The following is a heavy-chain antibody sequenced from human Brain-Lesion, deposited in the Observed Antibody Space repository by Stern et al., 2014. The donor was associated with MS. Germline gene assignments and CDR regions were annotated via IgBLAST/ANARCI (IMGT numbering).Heavy chain of an antibody. Sequence: QLQLQESGPGLVKPSQTLSLTCTVSGGSISSDNYYWTWIRQHPGKGLEWIGPIYYSGTTYYNPSLKSRVSITVDTSQNRFSLRLSSVTAADTAVYYCARDHFTTSLDVWGHGTTVTVS. D-gene: IGHD2-2*01. CDR3: ARDHFTTSLDV. CDR1: GGSISSDNYY. CDR2: IYYSGTT. V-gene: IGHV4-31*03. J-gene: IGHJ6*02.